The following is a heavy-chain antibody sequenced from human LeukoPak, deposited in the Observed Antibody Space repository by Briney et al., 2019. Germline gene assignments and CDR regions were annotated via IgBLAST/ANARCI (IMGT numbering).Heavy chain of an antibody. J-gene: IGHJ1*01. Sequence: GGSLRLSCAASGFTFSSYAMHWVRQAPGKGLEWVAVISYDGSNKYYADSVKGRFTISRDNSKNTLYLQMNSLRAEDTAVYYWARDPTGSSWSYSQHGGRGPLVPVPS. CDR3: ARDPTGSSWSYSQH. D-gene: IGHD6-13*01. CDR1: GFTFSSYA. CDR2: ISYDGSNK. V-gene: IGHV3-30-3*01.